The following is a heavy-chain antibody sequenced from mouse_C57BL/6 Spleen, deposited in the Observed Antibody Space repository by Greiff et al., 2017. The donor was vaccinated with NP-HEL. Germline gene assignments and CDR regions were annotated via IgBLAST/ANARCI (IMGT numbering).Heavy chain of an antibody. CDR3: TRGEKYYGSSPDWFAY. D-gene: IGHD1-1*01. J-gene: IGHJ3*01. CDR1: GFTFSSYA. Sequence: EVMLVESGEGLVKPGGSLKLSCAASGFTFSSYAMSWVRQTPEKRLEWVAYISSGGDYIYYADTVKGRFTISRDNARNTVYLQMSSLKSEDTAMYYCTRGEKYYGSSPDWFAYWGQGTLVTVSA. V-gene: IGHV5-9-1*02. CDR2: ISSGGDYI.